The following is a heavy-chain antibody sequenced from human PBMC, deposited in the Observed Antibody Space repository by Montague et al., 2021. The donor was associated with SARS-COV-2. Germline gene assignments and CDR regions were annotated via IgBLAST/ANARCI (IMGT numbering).Heavy chain of an antibody. D-gene: IGHD1-7*01. CDR2: MSDSGTA. V-gene: IGHV4-59*01. J-gene: IGHJ6*02. CDR3: ARKPDRDLLTGTTNDGLGV. Sequence: SETLSLTCSVSGGSISTYYWSWIRQPPGKGLEWTGWMSDSGTAKYNPSLDSRVTIIIDKSKNQFSLKLTSVTPADTAQYYCARKPDRDLLTGTTNDGLGVWGQGTTVIVSS. CDR1: GGSISTYY.